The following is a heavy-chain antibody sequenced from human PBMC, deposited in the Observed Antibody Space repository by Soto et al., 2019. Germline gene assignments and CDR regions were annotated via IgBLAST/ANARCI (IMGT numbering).Heavy chain of an antibody. CDR1: GVSFNNNG. D-gene: IGHD3-10*01. CDR3: STILYDGWGSYYPYGRDV. J-gene: IGHJ6*02. CDR2: VSPPCRTS. V-gene: IGHV1-69*01. Sequence: QVQLVQSGAEVKKPGSSVKVSCKTSGVSFNNNGIGWVRQAHGQGLEWMGAVSPPCRTSSYARKFQGGISTTAKAYTGKIKMELSSLTSDDTAPYYCSTILYDGWGSYYPYGRDVWGQGTTVTVSS.